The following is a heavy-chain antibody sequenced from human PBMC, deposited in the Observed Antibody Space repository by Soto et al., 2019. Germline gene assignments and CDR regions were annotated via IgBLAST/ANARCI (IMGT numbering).Heavy chain of an antibody. CDR1: GGSISSSSYY. CDR3: ARWGPDYGSGSPHDDY. J-gene: IGHJ4*02. V-gene: IGHV4-39*01. Sequence: SETLSLTCTVSGGSISSSSYYWGWIRQPPGKGLEWIGSIYYSGSTYYNPSLKSRVTISVDTSKNQFSLKLSSVTAADTAVYYCARWGPDYGSGSPHDDYWGQGTLVTVSS. D-gene: IGHD3-10*01. CDR2: IYYSGST.